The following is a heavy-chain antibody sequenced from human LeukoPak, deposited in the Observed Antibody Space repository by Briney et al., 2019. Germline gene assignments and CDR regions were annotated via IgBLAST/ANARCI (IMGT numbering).Heavy chain of an antibody. CDR1: GFTVTSNY. V-gene: IGHV3-53*01. CDR3: ARESGYSYGLAGFFDY. Sequence: PGGYLRLSCAASGFTVTSNYMSWVRQAPGNGLEWVSVIYGDGRIHYADSVKGRFTISRDDSKNTLYLQMNSLRAEDTAVYYCARESGYSYGLAGFFDYWGQGTLVTVSS. D-gene: IGHD5-18*01. CDR2: IYGDGRI. J-gene: IGHJ4*02.